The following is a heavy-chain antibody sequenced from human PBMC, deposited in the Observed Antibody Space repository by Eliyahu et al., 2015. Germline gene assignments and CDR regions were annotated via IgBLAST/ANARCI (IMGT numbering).Heavy chain of an antibody. V-gene: IGHV3-23*01. CDR2: IVGNGGDT. CDR3: ARDGISENGIWDWFDP. CDR1: EFTFSXYS. D-gene: IGHD1-1*01. Sequence: EVQLLQSGGGLVQPGGSLRLXCSGSEFTFSXYSMTWVRQAPGKGLEWVSSIVGNGGDTHYADSVKGRFTISRDNSKNTLFLQMNSLRAEDTAIYYCARDGISENGIWDWFDPWGQGTVVTVSS. J-gene: IGHJ5*02.